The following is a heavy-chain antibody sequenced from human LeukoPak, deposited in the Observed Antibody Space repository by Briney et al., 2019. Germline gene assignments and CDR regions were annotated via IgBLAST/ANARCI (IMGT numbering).Heavy chain of an antibody. V-gene: IGHV4-38-2*02. CDR1: GFTFSSYG. CDR3: AREHNFWSDYYRDTYSFDY. Sequence: PGGSLRLSCAASGFTFSSYGMSWVRQAPGKGLEWIGTIYRNGSTYFNPSLKSRVTISVDTSKNHCSLKPSSVTAADTAVYYCAREHNFWSDYYRDTYSFDYWGQGTLVTVSS. J-gene: IGHJ4*02. CDR2: IYRNGST. D-gene: IGHD3-3*01.